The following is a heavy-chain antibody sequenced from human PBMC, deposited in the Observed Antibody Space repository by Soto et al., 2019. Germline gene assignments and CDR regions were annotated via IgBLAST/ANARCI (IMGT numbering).Heavy chain of an antibody. Sequence: ASVKASCKASGYTFTSYGMHCVRQAPRQRLEWMGWINAGNGNTKYSHKLQGRVPITRDTSATTAHMELSSLRSDDTAVDYFAGGAPYYDILTGYYNGSGDCYYCVDVWGQGTTVTVSS. CDR1: GYTFTSYG. CDR3: AGGAPYYDILTGYYNGSGDCYYCVDV. D-gene: IGHD3-9*01. J-gene: IGHJ6*01. V-gene: IGHV1-3*01. CDR2: INAGNGNT.